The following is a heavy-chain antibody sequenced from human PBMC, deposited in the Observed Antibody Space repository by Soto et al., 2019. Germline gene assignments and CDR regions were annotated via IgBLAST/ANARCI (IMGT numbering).Heavy chain of an antibody. Sequence: EVQLLESGGGLVQPWGSLRLSCAASGFTFSSYAISWFRHSRGKGLEWVSAISGSGGSTYYADSVKGRFTISRDNSKNTLYLHMNSLRAEDTAVYYCARAYDSSGYYQAGFDYWGQGTMVTVSS. D-gene: IGHD3-22*01. V-gene: IGHV3-23*01. J-gene: IGHJ4*02. CDR1: GFTFSSYA. CDR3: ARAYDSSGYYQAGFDY. CDR2: ISGSGGST.